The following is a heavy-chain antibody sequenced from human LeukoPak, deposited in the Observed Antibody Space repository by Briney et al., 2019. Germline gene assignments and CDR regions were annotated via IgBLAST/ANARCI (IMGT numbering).Heavy chain of an antibody. CDR2: ISWNSGSI. CDR1: GFTFDDYA. Sequence: GRSLRLSCAAAGFTFDDYAMHWVRQAPGKGLEWVSGISWNSGSIGYADSVKGRFTISRDNAKNSLYLQMNSLRAEDMALYYCAKHKWPFGIAVALGPFDYWGQGTLVTVSS. J-gene: IGHJ4*02. CDR3: AKHKWPFGIAVALGPFDY. D-gene: IGHD6-19*01. V-gene: IGHV3-9*03.